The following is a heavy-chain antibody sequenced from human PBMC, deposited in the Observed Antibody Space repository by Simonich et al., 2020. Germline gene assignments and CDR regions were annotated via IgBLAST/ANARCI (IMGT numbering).Heavy chain of an antibody. CDR1: GFTFSSYS. V-gene: IGHV3-21*01. Sequence: EVQLVESGGGLVKPGGSLRLSCAASGFTFSSYSMNWVRQAPGKSREAVSPICSSSSYIYYADSVKGRLTISRDNAKNSLYLQMNSLRAEDTAVYYCARDAAGDYWGQGTLVTVSS. J-gene: IGHJ4*02. D-gene: IGHD6-13*01. CDR3: ARDAAGDY. CDR2: ICSSSSYI.